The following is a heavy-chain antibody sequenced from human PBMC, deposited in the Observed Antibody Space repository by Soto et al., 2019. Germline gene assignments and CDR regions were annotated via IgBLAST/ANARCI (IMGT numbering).Heavy chain of an antibody. CDR1: GAVVTSGENY. CDR2: FYDSGGT. Sequence: SETLSLTCSVSGAVVTSGENYWGWVRQPPGKGLEWLGYFYDSGGTSSTPALKSRVTLSMDRPNNQVSLKLRSVTAADSAVYFCGRELAHGYTENVWGHGTLVTVSS. CDR3: GRELAHGYTENV. J-gene: IGHJ3*01. D-gene: IGHD5-18*01. V-gene: IGHV4-30-4*08.